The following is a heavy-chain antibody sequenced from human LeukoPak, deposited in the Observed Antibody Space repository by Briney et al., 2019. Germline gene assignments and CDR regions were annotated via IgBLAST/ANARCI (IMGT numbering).Heavy chain of an antibody. CDR2: ISGRGGIT. J-gene: IGHJ6*03. Sequence: GGSLRLSCAASEFTFNNYAVSWVRQAPGRGLEWVSTISGRGGITYYADSVKGRFTISRDNSKNTVFLQMNSLRVDDTAVYYCAKALRETHRPVYSYYYMDVWGKGTTVTVSS. CDR3: AKALRETHRPVYSYYYMDV. V-gene: IGHV3-23*01. CDR1: EFTFNNYA.